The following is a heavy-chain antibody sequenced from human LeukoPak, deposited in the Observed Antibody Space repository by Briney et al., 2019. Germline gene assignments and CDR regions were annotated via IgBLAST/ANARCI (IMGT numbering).Heavy chain of an antibody. D-gene: IGHD2-15*01. J-gene: IGHJ4*02. CDR1: GYTFTGYY. Sequence: GASVKVSCKASGYTFTGYYMHWVRQAPGQGLEWMGRINPNSGGTNYAQKFQGRVTMTRDTSISTAYMELSRLRSDDTAVYYCARARNYCSGGSCYYFDCWGRGTLVTVSS. CDR3: ARARNYCSGGSCYYFDC. CDR2: INPNSGGT. V-gene: IGHV1-2*06.